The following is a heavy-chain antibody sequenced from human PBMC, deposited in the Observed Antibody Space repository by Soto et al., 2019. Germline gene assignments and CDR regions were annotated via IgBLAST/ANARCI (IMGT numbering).Heavy chain of an antibody. J-gene: IGHJ6*03. CDR3: AKTQRTAAAGYYYYYYMDV. CDR1: GFTFSSCG. CDR2: ISYDGSNK. V-gene: IGHV3-30*18. Sequence: PGGSLRLSCVASGFTFSSCGMHWVRQAPGKGLEWVAVISYDGSNKYYADSVKGRFTISRDNSKNTLYLQMNSLRAEDTAVYYCAKTQRTAAAGYYYYYYMDVWGKGTTVTVSS. D-gene: IGHD6-13*01.